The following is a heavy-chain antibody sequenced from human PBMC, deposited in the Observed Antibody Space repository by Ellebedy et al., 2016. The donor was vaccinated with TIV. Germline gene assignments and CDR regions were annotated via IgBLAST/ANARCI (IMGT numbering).Heavy chain of an antibody. D-gene: IGHD3-22*01. Sequence: MPSETLSLTCTVSGGSISSYYWSWVRQPPGKGLEWIGYIHYSGRTSYNPSLKSRLTISVDKSKNQFSLKLTSVTAADTAVYYCGRYYDSSGGSFFDYWGQGTLVTVSS. J-gene: IGHJ4*02. V-gene: IGHV4-59*12. CDR1: GGSISSYY. CDR2: IHYSGRT. CDR3: GRYYDSSGGSFFDY.